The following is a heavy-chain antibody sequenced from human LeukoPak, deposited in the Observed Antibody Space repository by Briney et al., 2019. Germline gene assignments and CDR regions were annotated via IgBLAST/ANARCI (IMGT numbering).Heavy chain of an antibody. CDR2: IKPDGSEK. CDR1: GFTFSSYS. D-gene: IGHD6-19*01. J-gene: IGHJ4*02. V-gene: IGHV3-7*01. Sequence: PGGSLRLSCAASGFTFSSYSMNWVRQAPGKGLEWVASIKPDGSEKYYLDSVKGRFTISRDDARDSLYLQMNSLRDDDTSVYFCARDASALYWGRGTLVTVSS. CDR3: ARDASALY.